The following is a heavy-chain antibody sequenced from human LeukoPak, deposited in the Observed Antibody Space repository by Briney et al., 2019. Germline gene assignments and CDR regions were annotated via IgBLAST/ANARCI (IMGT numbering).Heavy chain of an antibody. Sequence: SVKVSCKASGGTFSSYAISWVRQAPGQGLEWMGGIIPIFGTANYAQKFQGRVTLTADESTSTAYMELSSLRAEDTAVYYCARDGSGPGFYYFDYWGQGTLVTVSS. J-gene: IGHJ4*02. V-gene: IGHV1-69*01. CDR2: IIPIFGTA. CDR3: ARDGSGPGFYYFDY. D-gene: IGHD6-19*01. CDR1: GGTFSSYA.